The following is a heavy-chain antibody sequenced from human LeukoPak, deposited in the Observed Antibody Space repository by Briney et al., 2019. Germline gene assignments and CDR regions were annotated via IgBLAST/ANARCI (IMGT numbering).Heavy chain of an antibody. CDR1: GFTFSTYW. V-gene: IGHV3-30*03. CDR2: ISYDGSNK. J-gene: IGHJ4*02. Sequence: GGSLRLSCAASGFTFSTYWMHWVRQAPGKGLEWVAVISYDGSNKYYADSVSGRFTISRDNSKNTLYLQMNSLRAEDTAVYYCARDRYCSSTSCYTRGNFDYWGQGTLVTVSS. D-gene: IGHD2-2*02. CDR3: ARDRYCSSTSCYTRGNFDY.